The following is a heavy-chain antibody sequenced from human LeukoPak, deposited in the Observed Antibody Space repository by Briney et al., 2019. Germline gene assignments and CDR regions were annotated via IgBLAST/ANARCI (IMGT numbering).Heavy chain of an antibody. J-gene: IGHJ4*02. CDR2: IYYSGST. V-gene: IGHV4-39*01. CDR3: AISTYYYDSSGIF. CDR1: GGSIRSSSYY. Sequence: PSETLSLTCTLSGGSIRSSSYYWAWIRQSPGKGLEWIGNIYYSGSTYYNPSLKSRVTISVDTSKNQFSLKLSSVTAADTAVYFCAISTYYYDSSGIFWGQGTLVTVSS. D-gene: IGHD3-22*01.